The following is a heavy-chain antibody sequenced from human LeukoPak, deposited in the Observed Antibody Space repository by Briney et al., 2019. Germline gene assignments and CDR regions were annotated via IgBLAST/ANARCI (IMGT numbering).Heavy chain of an antibody. CDR2: ISSSGKA. CDR3: ARFKGGTGFDY. J-gene: IGHJ4*02. CDR1: GGSLTTTDFD. Sequence: SETLSLTCAVSGGSLTTTDFDWAWIRQPPGQGFEWIATISSSGKAYYYPSLMSRVTKSVDTSKNQFSLDVTSVTAADTGLFYCARFKGGTGFDYWGRGILVIVS. V-gene: IGHV4-39*01. D-gene: IGHD1-26*01.